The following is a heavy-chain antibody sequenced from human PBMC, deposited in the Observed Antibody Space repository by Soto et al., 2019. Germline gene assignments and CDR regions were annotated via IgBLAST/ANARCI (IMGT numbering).Heavy chain of an antibody. D-gene: IGHD3-9*01. CDR3: ARGLRYFDWLLLYYFDY. Sequence: SETLSLACAVYGGSFSGYYWSWIRQPPGKGLEWIGEINHSGSTNYNPSLKSRVTISVDTSKNQFSLKLSSVTAADTAVYYCARGLRYFDWLLLYYFDYWGQGTLVTVSS. V-gene: IGHV4-34*01. J-gene: IGHJ4*02. CDR1: GGSFSGYY. CDR2: INHSGST.